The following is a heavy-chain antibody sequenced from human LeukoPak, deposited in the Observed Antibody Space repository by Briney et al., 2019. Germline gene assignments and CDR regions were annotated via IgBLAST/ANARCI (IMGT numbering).Heavy chain of an antibody. Sequence: GGSLRLSCAASGFTFSSYWMNWVRQAPGKGLVWVSRIASDGSSTTYADSVKGRFSISRDNAKNTLYLQMNGLRAEDTAVYYCAKPRSGWSLWDYWGQGTLVTVSS. V-gene: IGHV3-74*01. CDR1: GFTFSSYW. D-gene: IGHD6-19*01. J-gene: IGHJ4*02. CDR2: IASDGSST. CDR3: AKPRSGWSLWDY.